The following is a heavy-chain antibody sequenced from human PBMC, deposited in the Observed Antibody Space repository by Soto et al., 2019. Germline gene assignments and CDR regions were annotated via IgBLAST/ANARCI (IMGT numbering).Heavy chain of an antibody. V-gene: IGHV4-34*01. Sequence: PSETLSLTCAVYGGSFSGYYWSWIRQPPGKGLEWIGEINHSGSTNYNPSLKSRVTISVDTSKNQFSLKLSSVTAADTAVYYCARAMSTVTTGLYYDGMDVWGQGTTVTVSS. CDR1: GGSFSGYY. D-gene: IGHD4-17*01. J-gene: IGHJ6*02. CDR3: ARAMSTVTTGLYYDGMDV. CDR2: INHSGST.